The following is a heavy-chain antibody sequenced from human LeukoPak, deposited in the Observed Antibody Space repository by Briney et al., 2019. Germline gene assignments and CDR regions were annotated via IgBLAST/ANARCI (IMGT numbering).Heavy chain of an antibody. CDR1: GFTFDDYG. CDR2: VNWNGGST. D-gene: IGHD6-13*01. V-gene: IGHV3-20*04. J-gene: IGHJ5*02. Sequence: GGSLRLSCAASGFTFDDYGMSWVRQAPGKGLEWVSGVNWNGGSTGYADSVKGRFTISRDNAKNSLYLQMSSLRAEDTALYYCAKSSSSSWYNWFDPWGQGTLVTVSS. CDR3: AKSSSSSWYNWFDP.